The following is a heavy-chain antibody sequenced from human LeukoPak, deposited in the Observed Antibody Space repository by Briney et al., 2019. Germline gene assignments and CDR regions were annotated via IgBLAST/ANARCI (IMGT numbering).Heavy chain of an antibody. J-gene: IGHJ6*03. CDR2: IRYDGSNK. CDR3: AKDAGYCSNTSCPYYYYYYMDV. V-gene: IGHV3-30*02. CDR1: GFTFSSYG. Sequence: PGGSLRLSCAASGFTFSSYGMHWVRQAPGKGLEWVAFIRYDGSNKYYADSVKGRFTISRDNSKNTLYLQMNSLRAEDTAVYYCAKDAGYCSNTSCPYYYYYYMDVWGKGTTVTVSS. D-gene: IGHD2-2*01.